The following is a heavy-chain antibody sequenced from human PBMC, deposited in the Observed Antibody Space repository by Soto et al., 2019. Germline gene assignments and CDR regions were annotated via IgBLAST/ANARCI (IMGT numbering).Heavy chain of an antibody. J-gene: IGHJ4*02. V-gene: IGHV5-51*01. CDR3: ARQEMATTFDY. Sequence: PGESLRISCRGSGYSFTRYWIGWVRQMPGKGLEWMGIIYPGDSDTRYSPSFQGQVTISADKSISIAYLQWSSLKASDTAMYYCARQEMATTFDYWGQGTLVTVSS. D-gene: IGHD5-12*01. CDR2: IYPGDSDT. CDR1: GYSFTRYW.